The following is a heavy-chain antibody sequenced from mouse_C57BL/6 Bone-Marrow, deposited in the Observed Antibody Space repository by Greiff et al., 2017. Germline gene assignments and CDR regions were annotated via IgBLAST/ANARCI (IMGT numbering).Heavy chain of an antibody. Sequence: EVQLQESGGDLVKPGGSLKLSCAASGFTFSSYGMSWVRQTPDKRLEWVATISSGGSYTYYPDSVKGRFTISRDNAKNTLYLQMSSLKSEDTAMYYCARPYYGSSLFDYWGQGTTLTVSS. CDR2: ISSGGSYT. CDR3: ARPYYGSSLFDY. J-gene: IGHJ2*01. D-gene: IGHD1-1*01. V-gene: IGHV5-6*01. CDR1: GFTFSSYG.